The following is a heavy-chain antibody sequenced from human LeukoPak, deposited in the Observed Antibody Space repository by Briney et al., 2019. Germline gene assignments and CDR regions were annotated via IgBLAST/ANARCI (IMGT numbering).Heavy chain of an antibody. CDR2: IGFDVSKI. J-gene: IGHJ3*02. D-gene: IGHD2-15*01. CDR3: ARERLENCNDGSCPDALDI. V-gene: IGHV3-33*08. Sequence: GGSLRLSCAASGFTFTSYAIHWVRQAPGKGLEWVALIGFDVSKIYYADSVKGRFTISRDNSKNTLYLQMNSLRDEDTAVYFCARERLENCNDGSCPDALDIWGQGTLVTISS. CDR1: GFTFTSYA.